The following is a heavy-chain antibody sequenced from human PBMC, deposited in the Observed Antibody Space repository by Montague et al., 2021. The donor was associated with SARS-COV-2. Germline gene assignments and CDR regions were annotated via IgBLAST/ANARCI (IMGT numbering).Heavy chain of an antibody. CDR3: VRVRRGTVFPFSPGAFDF. D-gene: IGHD1-7*01. J-gene: IGHJ3*01. V-gene: IGHV4-39*01. CDR1: GGSISNRNYY. CDR2: MHYVGNP. Sequence: SEILSLTCTVSGGSISNRNYYWGWGRQPPGKVLEWIGSMHYVGNPFYXXXLRSRVAISLDTSKSQLSLRLRSVTTTDTAVFYCVRVRRGTVFPFSPGAFDFWGQGTTVTVSS.